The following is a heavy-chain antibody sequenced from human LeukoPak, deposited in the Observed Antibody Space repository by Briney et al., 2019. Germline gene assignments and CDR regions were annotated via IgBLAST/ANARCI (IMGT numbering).Heavy chain of an antibody. CDR2: ISISSSYI. V-gene: IGHV3-21*01. Sequence: GGSLRHPHAVSGFTYKRYNMNWLRQAPGKGRERVSSISISSSYIYYPASVKGRFTISRDNAQNLLFLQMNSLRAEDTAVYYCARDAQWLVPEGYYYYMDVWGKGTTVTVSS. CDR1: GFTYKRYN. J-gene: IGHJ6*03. D-gene: IGHD6-19*01. CDR3: ARDAQWLVPEGYYYYMDV.